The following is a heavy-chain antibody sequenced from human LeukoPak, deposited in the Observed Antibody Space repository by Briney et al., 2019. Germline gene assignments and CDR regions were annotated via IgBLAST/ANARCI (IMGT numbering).Heavy chain of an antibody. D-gene: IGHD6-13*01. J-gene: IGHJ4*02. V-gene: IGHV3-23*01. CDR3: AKDRGSSSLYFDY. CDR1: GFTFSSHA. Sequence: GGSLRLSCAASGFTFSSHAMSWVRQAPGKGLEWVSAISGSSGSTYYADSVKGRFTISRDNSKNTLYLQMSSLRAEDTAVYYCAKDRGSSSLYFDYWGQGTLVTVSS. CDR2: ISGSSGST.